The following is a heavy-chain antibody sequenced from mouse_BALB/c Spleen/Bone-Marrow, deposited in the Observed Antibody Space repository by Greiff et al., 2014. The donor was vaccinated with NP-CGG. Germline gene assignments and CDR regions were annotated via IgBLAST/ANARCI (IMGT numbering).Heavy chain of an antibody. CDR3: TRGYYWGYFDV. CDR2: IRLKSNNYAT. D-gene: IGHD2-3*01. J-gene: IGHJ1*01. V-gene: IGHV6-6*02. Sequence: EVQLVQSGGGLVQPGGSMKLSCVASGFTFSNYWMNWVRQSPEQGLEWVAEIRLKSNNYATHYAESVKGRFTISRDDSKSSVYLQMNNLRAEDTGIYYCTRGYYWGYFDVWGAGTTVTVSS. CDR1: GFTFSNYW.